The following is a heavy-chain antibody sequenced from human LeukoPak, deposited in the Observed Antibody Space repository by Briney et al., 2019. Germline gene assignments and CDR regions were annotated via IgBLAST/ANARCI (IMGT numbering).Heavy chain of an antibody. D-gene: IGHD3-22*01. V-gene: IGHV3-23*01. CDR1: GFTFYMYA. J-gene: IGHJ5*01. CDR3: AKDRPNFHENSGHYYRRDGDS. CDR2: MCGTAGCT. Sequence: DPGGSLTLSCQASGFTFYMYAMSWVRQAPGKGLEWAASMCGTAGCTFYPDSVKGRFTISRDNSKNVLYLRMNSLTAEDTAIYYCAKDRPNFHENSGHYYRRDGDSWGQGTLVTVSS.